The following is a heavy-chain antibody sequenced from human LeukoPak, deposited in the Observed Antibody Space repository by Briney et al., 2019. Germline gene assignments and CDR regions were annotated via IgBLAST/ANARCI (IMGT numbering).Heavy chain of an antibody. CDR3: ARDVVVPAAIGIVASTFDY. Sequence: GASVKVSCKASGYTFTGYYMHWVRQAPGQGLEWRGWINPNSGGTNYAQKFQGRVTMTRDTSISPAYMELSRLRSDDTAVYYCARDVVVPAAIGIVASTFDYWGQGPLLTVSS. V-gene: IGHV1-2*02. CDR2: INPNSGGT. D-gene: IGHD2-2*02. J-gene: IGHJ4*02. CDR1: GYTFTGYY.